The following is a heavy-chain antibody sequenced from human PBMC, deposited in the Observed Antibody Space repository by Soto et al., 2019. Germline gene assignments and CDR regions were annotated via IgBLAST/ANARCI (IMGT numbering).Heavy chain of an antibody. D-gene: IGHD3-3*01. CDR3: ARGRYDFWSGSLGYYYYGMDV. V-gene: IGHV3-74*01. J-gene: IGHJ6*02. CDR1: GFTFSSYW. CDR2: INSDGSST. Sequence: GSLRLSCAASGFTFSSYWMHWVRQAPGKGLVWVSRINSDGSSTSYADSVKGRFTISRDNAKNTLYLQMNSLRAEGTAVYYCARGRYDFWSGSLGYYYYGMDVWGQGTTVTGSS.